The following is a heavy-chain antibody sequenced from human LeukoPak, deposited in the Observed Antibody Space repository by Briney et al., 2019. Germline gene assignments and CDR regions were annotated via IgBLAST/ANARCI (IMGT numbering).Heavy chain of an antibody. CDR3: ARDTAFSFDY. Sequence: GGSLRLSCAASGFTFSNYGMHWVRQAPGKGLEWVAVISYDGTYQSSADSVKGRFTISRDVSKNSLYLQMNSLRDEDTAVYYCARDTAFSFDYWGQGTLVTVSS. V-gene: IGHV3-30*03. D-gene: IGHD2-21*02. CDR1: GFTFSNYG. J-gene: IGHJ4*02. CDR2: ISYDGTYQ.